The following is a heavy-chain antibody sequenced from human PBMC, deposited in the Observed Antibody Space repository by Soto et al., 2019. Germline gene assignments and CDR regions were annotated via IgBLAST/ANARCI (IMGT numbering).Heavy chain of an antibody. V-gene: IGHV3-23*01. D-gene: IGHD3-3*01. CDR2: ISGSGGST. CDR3: AKSIPEFWSGYYGGNYYYYMDV. J-gene: IGHJ6*03. CDR1: GFTFSSYA. Sequence: GGSLRLSCAASGFTFSSYAMSWVRQAPGKGLEWVSAISGSGGSTYYADSVKGRFTISRDNSKNTLYLQMNSLRAEDTAVYYCAKSIPEFWSGYYGGNYYYYMDVWGKGTTVTVSS.